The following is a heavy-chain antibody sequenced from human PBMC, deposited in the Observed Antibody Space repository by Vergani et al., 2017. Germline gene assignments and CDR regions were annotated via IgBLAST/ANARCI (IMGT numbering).Heavy chain of an antibody. D-gene: IGHD2-15*01. CDR2: IYYSGST. CDR3: ARGRVGDQGYGY. J-gene: IGHJ4*02. V-gene: IGHV4-39*07. Sequence: QLQESGPGLVKPSETLSLTCTVSNDSVSNTFYYWGWIRQTPGKGLEWIGSIYYSGSTYYNPSLESRVTMSLDTSKNQFSLSLRSVTAADTAVYYCARGRVGDQGYGYWGQGTLVTVSS. CDR1: NDSVSNTFYY.